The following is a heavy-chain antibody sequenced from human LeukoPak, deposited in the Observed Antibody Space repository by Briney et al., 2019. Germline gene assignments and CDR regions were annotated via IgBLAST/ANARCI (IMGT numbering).Heavy chain of an antibody. CDR3: ARDVVVVPAAIHYGMDV. V-gene: IGHV4-34*01. CDR1: GGSFSDYF. Sequence: SETLSLTCAVYGGSFSDYFWGWIRQPPGKGLEWIGEINHSGRTYYNPSLKSRVTISVDTSKNQFSLNLSSVTAADTAVYYCARDVVVVPAAIHYGMDVWGQGTTVSVSS. D-gene: IGHD2-2*01. CDR2: INHSGRT. J-gene: IGHJ6*02.